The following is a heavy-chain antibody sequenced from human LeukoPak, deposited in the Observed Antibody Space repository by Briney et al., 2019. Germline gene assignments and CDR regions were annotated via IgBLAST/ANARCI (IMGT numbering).Heavy chain of an antibody. CDR3: AGEPAAADDAFDI. CDR1: GFTFSSYG. CDR2: ISTKSSTI. J-gene: IGHJ3*02. D-gene: IGHD6-13*01. Sequence: PGGSLRLSCAASGFTFSSYGMNWVRQAPGKGLEWVSYISTKSSTIYYADSVKGRFTISRDDAKNSLYLQLNSLRDEDTAVYYCAGEPAAADDAFDIWGQGTTVTVSS. V-gene: IGHV3-48*02.